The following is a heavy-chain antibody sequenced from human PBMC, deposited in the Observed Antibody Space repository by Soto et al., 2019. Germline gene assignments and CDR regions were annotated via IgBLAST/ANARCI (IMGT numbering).Heavy chain of an antibody. CDR1: GGSISSSSYY. Sequence: PSETLSLTCTVSGGSISSSSYYWGWILHPPGKGLEWIGSIYYSGSTYYNPSLKSRVTISVDTSKNQFSLKLSSVTAADTAVYYCARAGLRYFDWLVPTPPDAFDIWGQGTMVTVSS. D-gene: IGHD3-9*01. V-gene: IGHV4-39*01. CDR2: IYYSGST. CDR3: ARAGLRYFDWLVPTPPDAFDI. J-gene: IGHJ3*02.